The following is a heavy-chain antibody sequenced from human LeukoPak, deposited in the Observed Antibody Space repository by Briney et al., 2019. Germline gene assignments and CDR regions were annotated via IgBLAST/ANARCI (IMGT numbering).Heavy chain of an antibody. Sequence: ASVKVSCKASGGTFSSYAISWVRQAPGQGLEWMGGIIPIFGTANYAQKSQGRVTITADESTSTAYMELSSLRSEDTAVYYCARDSTLWFGELGFDYWGQGTLVTVSS. V-gene: IGHV1-69*13. J-gene: IGHJ4*02. D-gene: IGHD3-10*01. CDR2: IIPIFGTA. CDR3: ARDSTLWFGELGFDY. CDR1: GGTFSSYA.